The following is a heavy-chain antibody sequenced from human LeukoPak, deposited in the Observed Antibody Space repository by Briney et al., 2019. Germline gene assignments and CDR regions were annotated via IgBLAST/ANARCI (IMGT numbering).Heavy chain of an antibody. CDR1: GITFSSYA. V-gene: IGHV3-30-3*01. D-gene: IGHD3-22*01. Sequence: GGSLRLSCAASGITFSSYAVSWVRQAPGKGLEWVAVMSSDGNAMFYADSVKGRFTISRDNSKNTLYLQMNSLRAEDTAVYYCVRESEYYFDHSASFDYWGQGTLVTVSS. CDR3: VRESEYYFDHSASFDY. J-gene: IGHJ4*02. CDR2: MSSDGNAM.